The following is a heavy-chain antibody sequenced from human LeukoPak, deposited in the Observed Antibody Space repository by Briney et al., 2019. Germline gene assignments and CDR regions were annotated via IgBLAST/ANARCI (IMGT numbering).Heavy chain of an antibody. CDR2: TYYRSKWYN. CDR3: ARGLVGEADNVVVPAARAFDY. CDR1: GDSVSTNSAA. J-gene: IGHJ4*02. V-gene: IGHV6-1*01. D-gene: IGHD2-2*01. Sequence: SQTLSLTCAISGDSVSTNSAAWNWIRQSPSRGLEWLGRTYYRSKWYNDYAVSVKSRITINPDTSKNQFSLKLSSVTAADTAVYYCARGLVGEADNVVVPAARAFDYWGQGTLVTVSS.